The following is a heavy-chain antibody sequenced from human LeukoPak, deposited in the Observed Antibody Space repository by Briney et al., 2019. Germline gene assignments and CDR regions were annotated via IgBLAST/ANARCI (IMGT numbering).Heavy chain of an antibody. CDR1: GFTFSSYA. J-gene: IGHJ4*02. D-gene: IGHD1-20*01. V-gene: IGHV3-30-3*01. CDR2: ISYDGSNK. Sequence: GRSLRLSCAASGFTFSSYAMPWVRQAPGKGLEWVAVISYDGSNKYYADSVKGRFTISRDNSKNTLYLQMNSLRAEDTAVYYCARSFNWNYLDYWGQGTLVTVSS. CDR3: ARSFNWNYLDY.